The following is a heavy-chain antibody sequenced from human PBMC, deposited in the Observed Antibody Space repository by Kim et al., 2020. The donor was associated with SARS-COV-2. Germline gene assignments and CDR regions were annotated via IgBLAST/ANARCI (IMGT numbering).Heavy chain of an antibody. D-gene: IGHD3-10*01. CDR1: GFTFSSCA. CDR3: ARDPGSRLRGLTYSYYGMDV. Sequence: GGSLRLSCAASGFTFSSCAMHWVRQAPGKGLEWVAVISYDGSNKNYADSVKGRFTISRDNSKNTLYLQMNSLRAEDTALYYCARDPGSRLRGLTYSYYGMDVWGQGTAVTVSS. V-gene: IGHV3-30-3*01. J-gene: IGHJ6*02. CDR2: ISYDGSNK.